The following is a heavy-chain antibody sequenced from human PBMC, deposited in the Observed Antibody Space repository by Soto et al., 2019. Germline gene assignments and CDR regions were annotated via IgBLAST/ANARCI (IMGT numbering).Heavy chain of an antibody. J-gene: IGHJ6*02. CDR1: GGSERSGSHY. Sequence: TERMCLTCTVTGGSERSGSHYKSWIRRPPGNGLEWVGYIYNTGSTNYNPSLKSRVTISVDMSKNQFSLKLRSVTTADTAVYYCARNILHSSSSVYYYYGMDVWGRGTTVS. CDR2: IYNTGST. V-gene: IGHV4-61*01. D-gene: IGHD6-6*01. CDR3: ARNILHSSSSVYYYYGMDV.